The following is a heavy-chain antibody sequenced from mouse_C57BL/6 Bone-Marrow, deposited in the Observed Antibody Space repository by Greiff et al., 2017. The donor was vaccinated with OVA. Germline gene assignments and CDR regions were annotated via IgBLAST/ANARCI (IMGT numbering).Heavy chain of an antibody. V-gene: IGHV5-4*01. J-gene: IGHJ2*01. D-gene: IGHD4-1*01. Sequence: EVQVVESGGGLVKPGGSLKLSCAASGFTFSSYAMSWVRQTPEKRLEWVATISDGGSYTYYPDNVKGRFTISRDNAKNNLYLQMSHLKSEDTAMYYCARDGTGDYYFDYWGQGTTLTVSS. CDR2: ISDGGSYT. CDR3: ARDGTGDYYFDY. CDR1: GFTFSSYA.